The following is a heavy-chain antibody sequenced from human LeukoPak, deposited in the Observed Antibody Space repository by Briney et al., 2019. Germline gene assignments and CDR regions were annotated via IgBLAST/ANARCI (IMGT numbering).Heavy chain of an antibody. CDR3: ARDRGSYFDY. CDR1: GFTFSSYA. D-gene: IGHD1-26*01. Sequence: PGGSLRLSCAASGFTFSSYAMSWVRQAPGKGLEWVSSISSSSSYIYYADSVKGRFTISRDNAKNSLYLQMNSLRAEDTAVYYCARDRGSYFDYWGQGTLVTVSS. CDR2: ISSSSSYI. J-gene: IGHJ4*02. V-gene: IGHV3-21*01.